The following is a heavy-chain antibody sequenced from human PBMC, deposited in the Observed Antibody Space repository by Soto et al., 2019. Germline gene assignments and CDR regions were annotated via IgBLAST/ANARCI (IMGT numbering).Heavy chain of an antibody. V-gene: IGHV4-34*01. CDR3: ARGVVRRVTIQYTSFFDS. J-gene: IGHJ4*02. CDR1: GGSFSDYY. CDR2: INHSEST. D-gene: IGHD3-10*01. Sequence: SETLYLPWAVYGGSFSDYYWTWIRQHQGKVLEWIGEINHSESTNYNPSLKSRVTISVDTSKNQFSLKVSSVTAADTAVYYCARGVVRRVTIQYTSFFDSWGLGTLDTVS.